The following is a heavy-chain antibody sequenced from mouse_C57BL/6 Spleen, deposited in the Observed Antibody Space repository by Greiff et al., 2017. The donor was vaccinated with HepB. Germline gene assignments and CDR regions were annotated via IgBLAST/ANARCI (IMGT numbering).Heavy chain of an antibody. CDR3: ARSGYPL. Sequence: QVQLQQPGAELVRPGSSVKLSCKASGYTFTSYWMHWVKQRPIQGLEWIGNIDPSDSETHYNQKFKDKATLTVDKSSRTAYMQISSLTSEDSAVYYCARSGYPLWGQGTSVTVSS. D-gene: IGHD3-1*01. CDR1: GYTFTSYW. CDR2: IDPSDSET. J-gene: IGHJ4*01. V-gene: IGHV1-52*01.